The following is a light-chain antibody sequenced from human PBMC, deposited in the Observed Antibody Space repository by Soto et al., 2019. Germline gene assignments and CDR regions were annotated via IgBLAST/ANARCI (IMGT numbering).Light chain of an antibody. V-gene: IGKV3-15*01. Sequence: IVMTQSPATLSVSPGEGATLSCKASQNVYNSLAWYQQRPGQPPRLLIYDASTRATGISARFSGSGYGTEFTLTISSLQSEDFAVYFRQQCRNWPLTFGGGTKVDIK. CDR2: DAS. CDR3: QQCRNWPLT. CDR1: QNVYNS. J-gene: IGKJ4*01.